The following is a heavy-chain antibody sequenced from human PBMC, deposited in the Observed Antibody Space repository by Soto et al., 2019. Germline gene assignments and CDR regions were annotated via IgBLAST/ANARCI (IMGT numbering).Heavy chain of an antibody. CDR2: ISSSSSYI. CDR3: ASEQWAGGMDV. V-gene: IGHV3-21*01. D-gene: IGHD6-19*01. Sequence: EVQLVESGGGLVKPGGSLRLSCAAAEFTFSSYSMNWVRQAPGKGLEWVSSISSSSSYIYYADSVKGRFTISRDSAKNSLYLQMNSLRAEDTAVYYCASEQWAGGMDVWGQGTTVTVSS. CDR1: EFTFSSYS. J-gene: IGHJ6*02.